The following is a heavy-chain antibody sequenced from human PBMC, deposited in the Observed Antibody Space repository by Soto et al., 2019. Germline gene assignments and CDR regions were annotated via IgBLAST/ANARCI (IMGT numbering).Heavy chain of an antibody. Sequence: TSETLSLTCAVSGRSITSNWWSWVRQSPGKGLEWIGEIYHDGRTNYNPSLQSRVTISVDKSKNQFSLRLNSVTAADTAMYYCAGSGFYVFDYWGQGTLVTVSS. CDR1: GRSITSNW. J-gene: IGHJ4*02. D-gene: IGHD3-22*01. CDR2: IYHDGRT. CDR3: AGSGFYVFDY. V-gene: IGHV4-4*02.